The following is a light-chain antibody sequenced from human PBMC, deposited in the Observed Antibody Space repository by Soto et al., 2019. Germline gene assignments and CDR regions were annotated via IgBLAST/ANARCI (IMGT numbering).Light chain of an antibody. CDR3: QHRSNWPGPWT. J-gene: IGKJ1*01. Sequence: EIVLTQSPATLSLSPGERATLSCRASQSIGIYLGWYRQKPGQAPRLLIYGASNRATGIPARFSGSGSGTDFTLTITSLESEDFAVYYCQHRSNWPGPWTFGQGTKVEIK. V-gene: IGKV3-11*01. CDR1: QSIGIY. CDR2: GAS.